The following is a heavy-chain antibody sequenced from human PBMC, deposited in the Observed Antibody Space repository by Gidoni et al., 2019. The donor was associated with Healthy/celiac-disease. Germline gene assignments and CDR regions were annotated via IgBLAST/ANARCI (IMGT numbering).Heavy chain of an antibody. CDR3: ARDLFLEWSITSPYYYGMDV. Sequence: EVQLVESGGGLVKPGGSMRLSCAASGFTFSSYSMTWVRQAPGKGLEWVSSISSSSSYIYYADSVKGRFTISRDNAKNSLYLQMNSLRAEDTAVYYCARDLFLEWSITSPYYYGMDVWGQGTTVTVSS. D-gene: IGHD3-3*01. CDR1: GFTFSSYS. J-gene: IGHJ6*02. V-gene: IGHV3-21*01. CDR2: ISSSSSYI.